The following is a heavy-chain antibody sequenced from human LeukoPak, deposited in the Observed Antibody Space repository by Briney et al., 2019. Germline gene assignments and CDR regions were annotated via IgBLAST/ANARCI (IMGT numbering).Heavy chain of an antibody. V-gene: IGHV4-38-2*02. CDR3: ARVDWLANYYYYMDV. CDR1: GYSISTGYY. CDR2: IYHSGST. J-gene: IGHJ6*03. D-gene: IGHD2-21*01. Sequence: PSETLSLTCTVSGYSISTGYYWGWIRQPPGKGLEWIGSIYHSGSTHSNPSLKSRVTISVDTSKNRFSLNLSSVTAADTAVYYCARVDWLANYYYYMDVWGKGTTVTVSS.